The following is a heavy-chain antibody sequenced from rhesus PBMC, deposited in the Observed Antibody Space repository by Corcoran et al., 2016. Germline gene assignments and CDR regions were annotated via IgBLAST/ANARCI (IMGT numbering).Heavy chain of an antibody. CDR2: IYGSGGKT. CDR1: GGSLSSNY. V-gene: IGHV4-160*01. D-gene: IGHD4-29*01. J-gene: IGHJ4*01. Sequence: QVQLQESGPGLVKPSETLSLTFAVSGGSLSSNYWRWLRQPPGKGLEWIGRIYGSGGKTDYNPSLKSRVTISTDTSKNQFSLKLSSVTAADTAVYFCARNRLRYNPPFDYWGQGVLVTVSS. CDR3: ARNRLRYNPPFDY.